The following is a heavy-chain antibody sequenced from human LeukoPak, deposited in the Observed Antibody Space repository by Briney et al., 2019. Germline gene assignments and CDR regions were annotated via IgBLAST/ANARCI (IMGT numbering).Heavy chain of an antibody. J-gene: IGHJ5*02. CDR3: ARAGSGRSPDWFDP. CDR1: GLTVSSNY. Sequence: GGSLRLSCAASGLTVSSNYMSWVRQAPGKGLEWVSYISSSGSTIYYADSVKGRFTISRDNAKNSLYLQMNSLRAEDTAVYYCARAGSGRSPDWFDPWGQGTLVTVSS. CDR2: ISSSGSTI. V-gene: IGHV3-11*04. D-gene: IGHD1-26*01.